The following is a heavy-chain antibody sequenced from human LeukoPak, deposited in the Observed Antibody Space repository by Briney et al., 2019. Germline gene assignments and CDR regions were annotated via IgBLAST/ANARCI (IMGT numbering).Heavy chain of an antibody. D-gene: IGHD3-10*01. J-gene: IGHJ4*02. Sequence: PSQTLSLTCTVSGGSISSGGYYWSWIRQHPGKGLEWIGYIYYSGSTYYNPSLKSRVTISVDTSKNQFSLKLSSVTAADTAVYYCARGSITMVLYYFDYWGQGTLVTVSS. CDR1: GGSISSGGYY. V-gene: IGHV4-31*03. CDR3: ARGSITMVLYYFDY. CDR2: IYYSGST.